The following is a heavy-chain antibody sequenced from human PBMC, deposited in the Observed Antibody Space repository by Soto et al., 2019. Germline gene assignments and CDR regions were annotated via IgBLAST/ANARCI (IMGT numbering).Heavy chain of an antibody. Sequence: ETLSLTCTVSGGSISSYYWSWIRQPPGKGLEWIGYIYYSGSTNYNPSLKSRVTISADTSKNQFSLKLSSVTAADTAVYYCASWMRGYGMDVWGQGTTVTVSS. J-gene: IGHJ6*02. CDR2: IYYSGST. V-gene: IGHV4-59*01. D-gene: IGHD1-1*01. CDR3: ASWMRGYGMDV. CDR1: GGSISSYY.